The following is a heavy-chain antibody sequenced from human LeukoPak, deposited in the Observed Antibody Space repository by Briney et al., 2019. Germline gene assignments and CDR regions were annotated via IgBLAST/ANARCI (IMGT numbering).Heavy chain of an antibody. CDR1: GGSISSYY. J-gene: IGHJ5*02. V-gene: IGHV4-59*08. CDR3: ARHKRFGELLAAWFDP. D-gene: IGHD3-10*01. CDR2: IYYSGST. Sequence: PSETLSLTCTVSGGSISSYYWSWIRQPPGKGLEWIGYIYYSGSTNYNPSLKSRVTISVDTSKNQFSLKLSSVTAADTAVYYCARHKRFGELLAAWFDPWGQGTLVTVSS.